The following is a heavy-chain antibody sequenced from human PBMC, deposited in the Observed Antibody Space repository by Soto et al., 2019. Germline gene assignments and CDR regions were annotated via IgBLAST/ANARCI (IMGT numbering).Heavy chain of an antibody. J-gene: IGHJ4*02. Sequence: PSETLSLTCTVSGGSIRNYYWSWIRQPAGKGLEWIGRIYTSGSTDYHPSLKSRVTISIDTSKNQFSLKVTSMTAADTAVYYCARERREEIHDGYDIDYWGQGTLVTVSS. CDR3: ARERREEIHDGYDIDY. V-gene: IGHV4-4*07. CDR1: GGSIRNYY. D-gene: IGHD5-12*01. CDR2: IYTSGST.